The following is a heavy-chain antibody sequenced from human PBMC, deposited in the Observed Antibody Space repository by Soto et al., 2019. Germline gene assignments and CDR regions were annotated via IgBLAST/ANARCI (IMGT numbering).Heavy chain of an antibody. J-gene: IGHJ5*02. CDR1: GFTFSNAW. CDR3: TTDATYGDYSEVYDP. Sequence: GGSLRLSCAASGFTFSNAWMSWVRQAPGKGLEWVGRIKSKTDGGTTDYAAPVKGRFTISRDDSKNTLYLQMNSLKTEDTAVYYCTTDATYGDYSEVYDPWGQGTLVTVSS. CDR2: IKSKTDGGTT. V-gene: IGHV3-15*01. D-gene: IGHD4-17*01.